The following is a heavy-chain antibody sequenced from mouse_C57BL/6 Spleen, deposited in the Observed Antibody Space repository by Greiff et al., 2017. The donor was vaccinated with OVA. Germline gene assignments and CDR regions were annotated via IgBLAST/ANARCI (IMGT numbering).Heavy chain of an antibody. CDR1: GYTFTSYW. D-gene: IGHD2-5*01. CDR2: IYPGSGST. CDR3: ARGGSNYVSWFAY. J-gene: IGHJ3*01. V-gene: IGHV1-55*01. Sequence: VKLQQPGAELVKPGASVKMSCKASGYTFTSYWITWVKQRPGQGLEWIGDIYPGSGSTNYNEKFKSKATLTVDTSSSTAYMQLSSLTSEDSAVYYCARGGSNYVSWFAYWGQGTLVTVSA.